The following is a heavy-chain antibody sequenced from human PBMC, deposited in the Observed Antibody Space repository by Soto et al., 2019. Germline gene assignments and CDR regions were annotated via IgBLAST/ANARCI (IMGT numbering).Heavy chain of an antibody. J-gene: IGHJ4*02. CDR1: GFTFSNYW. Sequence: GGSLRLSCAASGFTFSNYWMHWVRQAPGKGLVWVSRINADGSSTSYVDSVKGRFTISRDNAENTVYLQMNSLRAEDTAIYYCASRYCSSTSCGPGLFDSWGQGTLVTVSS. CDR3: ASRYCSSTSCGPGLFDS. CDR2: INADGSST. D-gene: IGHD2-2*01. V-gene: IGHV3-74*01.